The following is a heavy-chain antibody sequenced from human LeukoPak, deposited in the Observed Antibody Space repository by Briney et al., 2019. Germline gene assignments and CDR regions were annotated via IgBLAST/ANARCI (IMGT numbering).Heavy chain of an antibody. D-gene: IGHD3-9*01. CDR3: ARAPNYDILTGYYGDYYFDY. CDR1: GFTFSSYG. J-gene: IGHJ4*02. V-gene: IGHV3-33*01. Sequence: GGSLRLSCAASGFTFSSYGMHWVRQAPGKGLEWVAVIWYDGSNKYYRDSVKGRFSVSRDNSKNTLHLQMNSLRAGDTAVYYCARAPNYDILTGYYGDYYFDYWGQGTLVTVSS. CDR2: IWYDGSNK.